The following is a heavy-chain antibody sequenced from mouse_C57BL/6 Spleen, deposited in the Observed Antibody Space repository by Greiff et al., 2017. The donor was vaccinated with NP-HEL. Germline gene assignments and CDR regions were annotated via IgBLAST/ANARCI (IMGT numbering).Heavy chain of an antibody. Sequence: VQLQQSGAELVRPGASVTLSCKASGYTFTDYEMHWVKQTPVHGLEWIGAIDPETGGTAYNQKFKGKAILTADKSSSTAYMELRSLTSEDSAVYYCTRSYYYGSSLYWGQGTTLTVSS. D-gene: IGHD1-1*01. V-gene: IGHV1-15*01. CDR2: IDPETGGT. CDR3: TRSYYYGSSLY. CDR1: GYTFTDYE. J-gene: IGHJ2*01.